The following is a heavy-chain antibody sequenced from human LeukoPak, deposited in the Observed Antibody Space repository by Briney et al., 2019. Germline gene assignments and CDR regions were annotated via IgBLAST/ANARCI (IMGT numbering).Heavy chain of an antibody. CDR2: ISSSSSYI. J-gene: IGHJ5*01. CDR3: ARRRIAAAVVDS. Sequence: GGSLRLSCAASGFTFSSYSMNWVRQAPGKGLEWVSSISSSSSYIYYADSVEGRFTISRDNAKNSLYLQMNSLRAEDTAVYYCARRRIAAAVVDSWGQGTLVTVSS. CDR1: GFTFSSYS. D-gene: IGHD6-13*01. V-gene: IGHV3-21*01.